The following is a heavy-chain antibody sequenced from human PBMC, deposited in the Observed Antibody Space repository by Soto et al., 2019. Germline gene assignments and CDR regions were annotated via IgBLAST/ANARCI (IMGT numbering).Heavy chain of an antibody. Sequence: SETLSLTYTVYDGPFYWTWLRQPPGKGLEWIGEISLRGSTNYNPSLQSRVTISVDTSKNQFSLRLKSVTAADTAVYYCARGVVLRFYDSSRKRFDPWGPGTLVTVSS. V-gene: IGHV4-34*01. CDR2: ISLRGST. D-gene: IGHD3-9*01. CDR3: ARGVVLRFYDSSRKRFDP. CDR1: DGPFY. J-gene: IGHJ5*02.